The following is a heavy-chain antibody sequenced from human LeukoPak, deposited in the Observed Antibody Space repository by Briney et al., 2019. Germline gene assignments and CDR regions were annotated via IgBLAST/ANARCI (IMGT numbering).Heavy chain of an antibody. CDR3: ARHHNYYSGALKRAFDL. CDR1: GGSIIGYY. V-gene: IGHV4-59*08. D-gene: IGHD2-15*01. CDR2: INYSGDS. J-gene: IGHJ3*01. Sequence: PSDTLSLTCTVSGGSIIGYYWSWIRQPPEKGLEWIGYINYSGDSNYNPPLKSQGTISVATSKTQFSLKVTSVTAADTAVYYCARHHNYYSGALKRAFDLWGQGTMVTVSS.